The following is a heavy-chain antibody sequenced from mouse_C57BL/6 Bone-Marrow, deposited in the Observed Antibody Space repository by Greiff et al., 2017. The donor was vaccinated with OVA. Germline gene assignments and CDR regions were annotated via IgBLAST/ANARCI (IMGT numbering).Heavy chain of an antibody. CDR1: GYTFTSYW. Sequence: VQLQQPGAELVMPGASVKLSCKASGYTFTSYWMHWVKQRPGQGLERIGEIDPSDSYTNYNQKFKGKSTLTVDKSSSTAYMQLSSLTSEDSAVYYCARGAYYSNSWFAYWGQGTLVTVSA. CDR2: IDPSDSYT. CDR3: ARGAYYSNSWFAY. D-gene: IGHD2-5*01. V-gene: IGHV1-69*01. J-gene: IGHJ3*01.